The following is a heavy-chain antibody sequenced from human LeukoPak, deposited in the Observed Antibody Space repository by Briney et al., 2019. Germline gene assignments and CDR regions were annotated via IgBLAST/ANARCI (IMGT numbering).Heavy chain of an antibody. J-gene: IGHJ4*02. V-gene: IGHV3-33*01. D-gene: IGHD3-22*01. CDR1: GFTFSSYG. CDR2: IWYDGSNK. Sequence: GGSLRLSCAASGFTFSSYGMHWVRQAPGKGLEWVAVIWYDGSNKYYADSVKGRFTISRDNSKNTLYLQMNSLRAEDTAVYYCARCDSSGYYLSDYWGQGTLVTVSS. CDR3: ARCDSSGYYLSDY.